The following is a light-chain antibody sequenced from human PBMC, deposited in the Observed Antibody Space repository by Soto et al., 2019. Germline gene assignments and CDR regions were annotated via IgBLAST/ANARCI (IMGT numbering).Light chain of an antibody. J-gene: IGLJ1*01. V-gene: IGLV2-14*01. CDR2: EVS. CDR1: SSDVGGYNY. CDR3: SSYTTSSTYV. Sequence: QSVLTQPASVSGSPGQSITISCTGTSSDVGGYNYVSWYQQHPGKAPKLMIYEVSNRPSGVSNRFSGSKSGNTGSLTISGLQAEDEADYYCSSYTTSSTYVFRTGNKV.